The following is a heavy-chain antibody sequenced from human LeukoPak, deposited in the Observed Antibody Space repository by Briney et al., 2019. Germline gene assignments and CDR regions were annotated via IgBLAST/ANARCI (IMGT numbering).Heavy chain of an antibody. CDR2: IYYSGST. CDR1: GGSISSYY. V-gene: IGHV4-59*12. D-gene: IGHD6-6*01. J-gene: IGHJ6*03. CDR3: ARGIRGSSSSGLYYYCYMDV. Sequence: SETLSLTCTVSGGSISSYYWSWIRQPPGKGLEWIGYIYYSGSTNYNPSLKSRVTISVDTSKNQFSLKLSSVTAADTAVYYCARGIRGSSSSGLYYYCYMDVWGKGTTVTVSS.